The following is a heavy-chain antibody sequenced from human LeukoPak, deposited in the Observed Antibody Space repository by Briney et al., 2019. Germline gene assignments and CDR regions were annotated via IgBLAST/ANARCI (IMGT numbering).Heavy chain of an antibody. CDR3: ARVDYGDYGFDY. D-gene: IGHD4-17*01. J-gene: IGHJ4*02. CDR2: ISSTSTNT. Sequence: GGSLRLSCAVSGFTFSDYYMTWIRQAPGKGLEWVSYISSTSTNTHYADSVKGRFTISRDNAKNSLYLQMNSLRAEDTAVYYCARVDYGDYGFDYWGQGTLVTVSS. CDR1: GFTFSDYY. V-gene: IGHV3-11*06.